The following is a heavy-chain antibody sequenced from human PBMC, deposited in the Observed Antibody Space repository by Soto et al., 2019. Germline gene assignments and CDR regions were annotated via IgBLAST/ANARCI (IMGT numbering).Heavy chain of an antibody. J-gene: IGHJ3*02. V-gene: IGHV3-23*01. CDR1: GSTFSSYA. Sequence: GGSLRLSCAASGSTFSSYAMTWVRQAPGKGLDWVSSISGSGGTRFYADSVKGRFTISRDNSKNTLYLQMNSLRAEDTAVYYCAKDRGPAGGHDAFDIWGQGTMVT. CDR2: ISGSGGTR. CDR3: AKDRGPAGGHDAFDI. D-gene: IGHD6-13*01.